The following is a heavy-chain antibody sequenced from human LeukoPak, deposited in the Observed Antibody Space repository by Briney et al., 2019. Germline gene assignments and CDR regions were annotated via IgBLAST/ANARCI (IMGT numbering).Heavy chain of an antibody. Sequence: TSETLSLTCTVSGGSVSSYYWSWIRQPPGKGLEWIGYIYYSGSTNYNPSLKSRVTISVDTSKNQFSLKLSSVTAADTAVYYCARDNWNYGSSMDVWGQGTTVTVSS. CDR1: GGSVSSYY. CDR2: IYYSGST. V-gene: IGHV4-59*02. D-gene: IGHD1-7*01. CDR3: ARDNWNYGSSMDV. J-gene: IGHJ6*02.